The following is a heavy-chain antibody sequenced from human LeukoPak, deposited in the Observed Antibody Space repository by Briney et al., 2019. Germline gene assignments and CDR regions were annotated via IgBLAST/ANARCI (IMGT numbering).Heavy chain of an antibody. Sequence: SETLSLTCSVSGYSVSSGYYWGWIRQPPGKGLEWIGSIYHSGSTYYNPSLKSRVTISVDTSKNQFSLKLSSVTAADTAVYYCARGPTYYDYVWGSYRRTYYFDYWGQGTLVTVSS. CDR1: GYSVSSGYY. CDR3: ARGPTYYDYVWGSYRRTYYFDY. V-gene: IGHV4-38-2*02. J-gene: IGHJ4*02. D-gene: IGHD3-16*02. CDR2: IYHSGST.